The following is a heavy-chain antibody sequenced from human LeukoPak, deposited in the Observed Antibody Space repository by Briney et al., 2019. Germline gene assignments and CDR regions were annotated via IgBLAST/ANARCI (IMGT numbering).Heavy chain of an antibody. Sequence: ASVKVSCKASGYTFSAYAISWVRQAPGQGLEWMGWISPNNGNTNYAQRVQGRVTMTTDTPTTTAYMELRSLRSDDTAMYYCARDDRAQLRYFDWLFDYWGQGTLVTVSS. J-gene: IGHJ4*02. CDR2: ISPNNGNT. CDR1: GYTFSAYA. D-gene: IGHD3-9*01. CDR3: ARDDRAQLRYFDWLFDY. V-gene: IGHV1-18*01.